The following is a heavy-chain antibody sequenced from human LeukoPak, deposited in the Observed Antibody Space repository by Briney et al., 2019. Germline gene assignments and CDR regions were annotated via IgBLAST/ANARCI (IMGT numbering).Heavy chain of an antibody. CDR1: GGSISSYY. CDR3: ARERECGDGYNGWNYYFDY. CDR2: IYYSGST. J-gene: IGHJ4*02. V-gene: IGHV4-59*01. D-gene: IGHD5-24*01. Sequence: SDTLSLTCTVSGGSISSYYWSWIRQPPGKGLEWIGYIYYSGSTNYNPSLKSRVTISVDTSKNQFSLKLSSVTAADTAVYYCARERECGDGYNGWNYYFDYWGQGTLVTVSS.